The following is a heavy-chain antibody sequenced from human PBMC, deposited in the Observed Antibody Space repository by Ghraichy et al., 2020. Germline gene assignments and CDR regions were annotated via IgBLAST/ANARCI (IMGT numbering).Heavy chain of an antibody. J-gene: IGHJ4*02. D-gene: IGHD1-26*01. CDR3: ARDLSGGSYWSGYFDY. Sequence: LSLTCAASGFTFSSYPMHWVRQAPGKGLEWVAVTSYDGNNEYYADSVRGRFTISRDSSKNTLYLQMNSLRAEDTAIYYCARDLSGGSYWSGYFDYWGQGTRVTVSS. CDR1: GFTFSSYP. V-gene: IGHV3-30-3*01. CDR2: TSYDGNNE.